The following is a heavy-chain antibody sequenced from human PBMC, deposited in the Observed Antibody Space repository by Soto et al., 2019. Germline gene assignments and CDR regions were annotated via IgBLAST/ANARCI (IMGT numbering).Heavy chain of an antibody. CDR1: GDSFSGYY. J-gene: IGHJ4*02. Sequence: PSETLSLTCAVYGDSFSGYYWGWIRQSPGKGLEWIGEINHIGSTKYNPSLESRVTISVDTSKNQFSLKLSSVTAADTAVYYCAREIEMAVLFDSWGQGTLGTVSS. D-gene: IGHD6-19*01. V-gene: IGHV4-34*01. CDR2: INHIGST. CDR3: AREIEMAVLFDS.